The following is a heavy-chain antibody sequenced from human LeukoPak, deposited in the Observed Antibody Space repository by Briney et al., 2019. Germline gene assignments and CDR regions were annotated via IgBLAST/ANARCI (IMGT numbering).Heavy chain of an antibody. CDR2: LSGSGITT. V-gene: IGHV3-23*01. D-gene: IGHD6-19*01. CDR1: GFTFSNSA. CDR3: AKGIYSSGWSYFDY. Sequence: GGSLRLSCAASGFTFSNSAMSWVRQAPGKGGEGGSTLSGSGITTYYADSVKGRFTISRDNSKNTLYLQMNSLRAEDTAVYYCAKGIYSSGWSYFDYWGHGTLVTVSS. J-gene: IGHJ4*01.